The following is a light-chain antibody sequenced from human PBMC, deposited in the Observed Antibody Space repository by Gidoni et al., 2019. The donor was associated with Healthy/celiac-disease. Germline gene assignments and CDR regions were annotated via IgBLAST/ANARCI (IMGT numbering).Light chain of an antibody. Sequence: SYELTQPPPVSASPGQTARITCSGDAFPKQYAYWYQQKPGQAPVLVIYKDSERPSGIPERFSGSSSGTTVTLTISGVQAEDEADYYCQSADSSGTYVVFGGGTKLTVL. V-gene: IGLV3-25*03. CDR3: QSADSSGTYVV. J-gene: IGLJ2*01. CDR2: KDS. CDR1: AFPKQY.